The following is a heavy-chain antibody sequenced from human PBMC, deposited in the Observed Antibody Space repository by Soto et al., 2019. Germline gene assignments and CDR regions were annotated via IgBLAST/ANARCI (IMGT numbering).Heavy chain of an antibody. D-gene: IGHD3-10*01. CDR3: ARGTAMVRGVIDNWFDP. CDR1: GGTFSSYA. Sequence: QVPLVQSGAEVKKPGSSVTVSCKASGGTFSSYAIHWVRQAPGQGLEWMGGIIPMYGPAKYAQRFQGRVTITADESTTTVYMELTSLTAQDTAVYYCARGTAMVRGVIDNWFDPWGHGTVVTVSS. CDR2: IIPMYGPA. J-gene: IGHJ5*02. V-gene: IGHV1-69*01.